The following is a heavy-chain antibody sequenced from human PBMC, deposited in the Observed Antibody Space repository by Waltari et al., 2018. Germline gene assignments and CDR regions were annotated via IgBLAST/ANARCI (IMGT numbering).Heavy chain of an antibody. D-gene: IGHD3-22*01. Sequence: VQLVQSGAEVKKPGSSVKVSCKASGGTFSSYAISWVRQAPGHGLEWMGGFIPILGIANYAQKFQGRVTITADKSTSTAYMELSSLRSEDTAVYYCASTRGHYYDSSGYYLFDYWGQGTLVTVSS. V-gene: IGHV1-69*10. CDR1: GGTFSSYA. J-gene: IGHJ4*02. CDR3: ASTRGHYYDSSGYYLFDY. CDR2: FIPILGIA.